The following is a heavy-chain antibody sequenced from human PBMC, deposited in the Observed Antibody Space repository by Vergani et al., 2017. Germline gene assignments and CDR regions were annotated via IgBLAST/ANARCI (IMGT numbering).Heavy chain of an antibody. V-gene: IGHV3-30*02. J-gene: IGHJ4*02. CDR2: TRYDGIVE. CDR3: ATAGAAYCRGASCYDFFEY. D-gene: IGHD2-15*01. CDR1: GFTFTNYG. Sequence: VQLVESGGGLVQPGGSLRLSCTASGFTFTNYGMHWVRQAPGTGLEWVAFTRYDGIVEYYGDSVRGRFTISRDNSKNTLYLQMNRLRPEDTAVYYCATAGAAYCRGASCYDFFEYWGQGTLVTVAS.